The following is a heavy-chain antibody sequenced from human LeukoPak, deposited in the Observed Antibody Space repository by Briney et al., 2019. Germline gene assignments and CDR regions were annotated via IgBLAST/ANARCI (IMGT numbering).Heavy chain of an antibody. D-gene: IGHD6-19*01. Sequence: GGSLRLSCAASGFTFSSYAMTWVRQAPGKGLEWVSTISGSGANTYYADSVKGRFTISRDNSKNTLYLQMSSLRAEDTAVYYCVKDRRRAGPYYFDYWGQGTLVTVSS. V-gene: IGHV3-23*01. CDR2: ISGSGANT. CDR1: GFTFSSYA. CDR3: VKDRRRAGPYYFDY. J-gene: IGHJ4*02.